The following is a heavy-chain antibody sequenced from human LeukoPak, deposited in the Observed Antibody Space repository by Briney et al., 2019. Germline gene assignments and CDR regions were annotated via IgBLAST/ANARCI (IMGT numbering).Heavy chain of an antibody. V-gene: IGHV4-59*01. J-gene: IGHJ4*02. D-gene: IGHD3-22*01. CDR3: ARHDDYYDSSGYRY. Sequence: SETLSLTCTVSGGSISSYYWNWIRQPPGKGLEWIGYIYYSGSTNYNPSLKSRVTISVDTSKNQFSLKLSSVTAADTAVYCCARHDDYYDSSGYRYWGQGTLVTVSS. CDR1: GGSISSYY. CDR2: IYYSGST.